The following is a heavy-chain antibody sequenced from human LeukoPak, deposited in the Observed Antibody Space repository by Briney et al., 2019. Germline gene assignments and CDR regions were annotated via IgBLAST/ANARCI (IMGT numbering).Heavy chain of an antibody. Sequence: GSSVNVSCTASVGTFIIYAISWVRQAPGQGREWMGGIIPIFGTANYAQKFQGRVTITTDESTSTAYMELSSLRSEDTAVYYCASALGDYGDYFDYWGQGTLVTVSS. J-gene: IGHJ4*02. CDR2: IIPIFGTA. CDR3: ASALGDYGDYFDY. V-gene: IGHV1-69*05. D-gene: IGHD4-17*01. CDR1: VGTFIIYA.